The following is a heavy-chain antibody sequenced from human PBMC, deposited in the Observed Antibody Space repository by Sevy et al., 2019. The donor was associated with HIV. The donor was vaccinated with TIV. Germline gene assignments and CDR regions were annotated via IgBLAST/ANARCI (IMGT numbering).Heavy chain of an antibody. CDR3: AKDRVSGTYYTGDFDY. V-gene: IGHV3-23*01. CDR1: GFTFNTYG. Sequence: GGSLRLSCAASGFTFNTYGMTWVRQAPGKGLEWVSVISGSGGDTYYADSVKGRFTISRDNSKNTLYLQMNSLRAEDTAVYYCAKDRVSGTYYTGDFDYWGQGTLVTVSS. J-gene: IGHJ4*02. D-gene: IGHD3-10*01. CDR2: ISGSGGDT.